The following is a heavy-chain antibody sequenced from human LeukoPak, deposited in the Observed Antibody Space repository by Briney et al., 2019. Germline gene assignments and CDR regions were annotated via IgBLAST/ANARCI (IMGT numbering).Heavy chain of an antibody. Sequence: ASVKVSCKTSGYSFTSYAINWVRQAPGQGLEFMGWINTGTGNPTYAQGFTGRFVFSLDTSVSTAYLQISTLKAEDTAVYYCARDRDAFDIWGQGTMVTVSS. CDR3: ARDRDAFDI. V-gene: IGHV7-4-1*02. CDR2: INTGTGNP. CDR1: GYSFTSYA. J-gene: IGHJ3*02.